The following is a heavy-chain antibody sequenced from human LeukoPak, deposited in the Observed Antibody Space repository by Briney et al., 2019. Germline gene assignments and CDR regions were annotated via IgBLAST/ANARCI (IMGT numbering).Heavy chain of an antibody. D-gene: IGHD6-6*01. CDR2: IGGSGGST. V-gene: IGHV3-23*01. Sequence: GGSLRLSCAASGFTFSSYALSWVRQAPGRGLEWVSAIGGSGGSTDYADSVKGRFTISRDNSKNTMYLQMTSLGADDTAIYFCAKDLIGRNDLVAARPFPDALDMWAKGQWSPSLQ. CDR3: AKDLIGRNDLVAARPFPDALDM. CDR1: GFTFSSYA. J-gene: IGHJ3*02.